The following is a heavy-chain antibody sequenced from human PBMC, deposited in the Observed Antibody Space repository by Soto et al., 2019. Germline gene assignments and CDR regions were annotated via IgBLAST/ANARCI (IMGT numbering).Heavy chain of an antibody. V-gene: IGHV4-30-2*01. CDR3: ARYYYYATHFDY. D-gene: IGHD3-10*01. CDR2: IYHSGST. J-gene: IGHJ4*02. Sequence: SETLSLTCAVSGGSISSGGYAWSWIRQPPGKDLEWIGYIYHSGSTYYNPSLKSRVTISVDTSKSQFSLKLSSVTAADTAVYYCARYYYYATHFDYWGLGTLVTVSS. CDR1: GGSISSGGYA.